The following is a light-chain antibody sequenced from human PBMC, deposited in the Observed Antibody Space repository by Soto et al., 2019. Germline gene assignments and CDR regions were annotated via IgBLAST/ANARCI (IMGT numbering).Light chain of an antibody. J-gene: IGKJ1*01. CDR3: QQLTDWPPQWT. V-gene: IGKV3-15*01. CDR2: GAS. CDR1: QSVSSN. Sequence: EIVMTQSPATLSVSPGERATLSCRASQSVSSNLAWYQQIPGQAPRLLIYGASTRAAGIPARFSGSGSGTEFTLTISSLQSEDFAVYYCQQLTDWPPQWTFGQGTKVEIK.